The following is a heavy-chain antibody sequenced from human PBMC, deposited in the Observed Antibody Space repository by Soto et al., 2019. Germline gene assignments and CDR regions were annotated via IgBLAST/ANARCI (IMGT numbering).Heavy chain of an antibody. CDR2: IYYSGST. CDR3: ARQSGRYYFDY. CDR1: GGSISSYY. J-gene: IGHJ4*02. D-gene: IGHD2-15*01. V-gene: IGHV4-59*08. Sequence: QVQLQESGPGLVKPSETLSLTCTVSGGSISSYYWSWIRHPPGKGLEWIGYIYYSGSTNYNPSLKSRVTISVDTSKNQFSLKLSSVTAADTAVYYCARQSGRYYFDYWGQGTLVTVSS.